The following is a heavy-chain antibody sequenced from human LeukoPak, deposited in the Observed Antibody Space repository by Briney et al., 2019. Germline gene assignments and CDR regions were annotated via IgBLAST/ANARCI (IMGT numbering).Heavy chain of an antibody. J-gene: IGHJ4*02. CDR1: GFTVSSNY. CDR2: IYSGGST. V-gene: IGHV3-53*01. CDR3: ARDHLTNGDLGY. D-gene: IGHD2-8*01. Sequence: GGSLRLSCAASGFTVSSNYMSWVRQAPGKGLEWVSVIYSGGSTYYADSVKGRFTISRDNSKNTLYLQMNSLRAEDTAVYYCARDHLTNGDLGYWGQGTLVTVSS.